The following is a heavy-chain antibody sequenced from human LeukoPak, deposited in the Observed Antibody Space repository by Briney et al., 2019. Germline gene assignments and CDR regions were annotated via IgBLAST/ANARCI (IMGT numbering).Heavy chain of an antibody. CDR3: ARGVIFGYYYYMDV. D-gene: IGHD3/OR15-3a*01. CDR2: IYYSGST. V-gene: IGHV4-59*12. CDR1: GGSISSYY. Sequence: PSETLSLTCTVSGGSISSYYWSWIRQPPGKGLEWIGYIYYSGSTNYNPSLKSRVTMSVDTSKNQFSLKLSSVTAADTAVYYCARGVIFGYYYYMDVWGKGTTVTVSS. J-gene: IGHJ6*03.